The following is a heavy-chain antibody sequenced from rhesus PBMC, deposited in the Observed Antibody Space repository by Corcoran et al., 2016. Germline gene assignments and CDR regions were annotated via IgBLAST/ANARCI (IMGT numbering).Heavy chain of an antibody. CDR3: ARGLLEYSNYPYDFDY. J-gene: IGHJ4*01. V-gene: IGHV2-174*01. D-gene: IGHD4-23*01. Sequence: QVTLKESGPALVKPTQTLTLTCTFSGFSLTTSGMGVGWIRQPPGKALEWLATICWDDDKRYSPTLQSRLTITKDTSKNQVVLTMTNMDPVDTATYYFARGLLEYSNYPYDFDYWGQGVLVTVSS. CDR2: ICWDDDK. CDR1: GFSLTTSGMG.